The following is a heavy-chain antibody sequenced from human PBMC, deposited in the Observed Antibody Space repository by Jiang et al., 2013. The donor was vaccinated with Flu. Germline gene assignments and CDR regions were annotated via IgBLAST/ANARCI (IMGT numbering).Heavy chain of an antibody. J-gene: IGHJ4*02. CDR3: ARDDKNWQWLPHDY. D-gene: IGHD6-19*01. V-gene: IGHV1-18*01. Sequence: GLEWMGWISAYNGHTKYAQNLQGRVTMTTDTSTSTAYMELGSLRSDDTAVYYCARDDKNWQWLPHDYWGQGTLVTVSS. CDR2: ISAYNGHT.